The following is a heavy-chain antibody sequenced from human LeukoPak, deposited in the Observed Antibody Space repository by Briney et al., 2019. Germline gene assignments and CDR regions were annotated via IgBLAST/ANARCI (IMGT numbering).Heavy chain of an antibody. CDR2: IYYSGST. J-gene: IGHJ6*02. CDR1: GGSISSYY. V-gene: IGHV4-59*08. D-gene: IGHD2-15*01. CDR3: ASGYDYYYGMDV. Sequence: SETLSLTCTVSGGSISSYYWSWIRQPPGKGLEWIGYIYYSGSTNYNPSLKSRVTISVDTSKNQFSLKLSSVTAADTAVYYCASGYDYYYGMDVWGQGTTVTVSS.